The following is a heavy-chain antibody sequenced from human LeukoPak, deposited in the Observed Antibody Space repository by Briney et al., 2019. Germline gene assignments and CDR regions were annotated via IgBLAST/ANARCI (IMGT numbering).Heavy chain of an antibody. V-gene: IGHV4-59*01. D-gene: IGHD2-15*01. J-gene: IGHJ6*02. CDR3: ARGTVVVVADNYYYYGMDV. CDR2: IYYSGST. CDR1: GCSIRSYY. Sequence: SETLSLTCTVSGCSIRSYYWSWIRQPPGKGLEWIGYIYYSGSTNYNPSLKSRVTISVDTSKNQFSLKLSSVTAADTAVYYCARGTVVVVADNYYYYGMDVWGQGTTVTVSS.